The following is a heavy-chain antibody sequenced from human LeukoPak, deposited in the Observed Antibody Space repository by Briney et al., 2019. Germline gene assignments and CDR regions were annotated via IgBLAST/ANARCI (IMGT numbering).Heavy chain of an antibody. D-gene: IGHD2/OR15-2a*01. Sequence: QSGRSLRLSCAASGFTFRSYEMNWVRQAPGKGLEWVSYISSSGSSIYYADSVKGRFTISRDNATKSMYLQMNSLRAEDTAVYYCAGRIYNSTSYHYHYGLDVWGQGTTVTVSS. CDR3: AGRIYNSTSYHYHYGLDV. J-gene: IGHJ6*02. CDR2: ISSSGSSI. V-gene: IGHV3-48*03. CDR1: GFTFRSYE.